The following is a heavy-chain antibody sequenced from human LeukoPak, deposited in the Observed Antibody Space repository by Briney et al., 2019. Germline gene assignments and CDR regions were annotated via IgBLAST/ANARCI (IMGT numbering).Heavy chain of an antibody. CDR3: ARHGLYDSSDFWTFQH. CDR1: GFTFTTSW. Sequence: PGGSLRLSCAASGFTFTTSWMTWVRQGPGKGLEWVANIKQDGSEKYYVDSVKGRLTISRDNAKNAVYLQMDSLRDEDTAVYYCARHGLYDSSDFWTFQHWGQGTLVTVSS. D-gene: IGHD3-22*01. V-gene: IGHV3-7*02. CDR2: IKQDGSEK. J-gene: IGHJ1*01.